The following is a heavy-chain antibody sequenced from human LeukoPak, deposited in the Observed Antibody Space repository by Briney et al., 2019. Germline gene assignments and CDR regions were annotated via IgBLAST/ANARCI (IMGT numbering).Heavy chain of an antibody. CDR1: AFTFSTYG. V-gene: IGHV3-30*02. CDR2: IQYDGSNK. D-gene: IGHD3-10*01. Sequence: GGSRRLSCAASAFTFSTYGMHWVRQAPGKGLEWVTFIQYDGSNKYYADSVKDRFTISRDNSKNTLYLEMNSLRVEDTAIYYCAKDRHPTMVRGTYFDYWGQGALVTVSS. CDR3: AKDRHPTMVRGTYFDY. J-gene: IGHJ4*02.